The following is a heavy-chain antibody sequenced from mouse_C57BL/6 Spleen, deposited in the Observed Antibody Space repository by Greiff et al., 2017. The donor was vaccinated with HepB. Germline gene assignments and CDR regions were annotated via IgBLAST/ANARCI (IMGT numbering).Heavy chain of an antibody. V-gene: IGHV1-15*01. Sequence: QVQLQQSGAELVRPGASVTLSCKASGYTFTDYEMHWVKQTPVHGLEWIGAIDPETGGTAYNQKFKGKAILTADKSSSTAYMELSSLTSEDSAVYYCTRAYYSNLRAMDYWGQGTSVTVSS. CDR2: IDPETGGT. J-gene: IGHJ4*01. D-gene: IGHD2-5*01. CDR1: GYTFTDYE. CDR3: TRAYYSNLRAMDY.